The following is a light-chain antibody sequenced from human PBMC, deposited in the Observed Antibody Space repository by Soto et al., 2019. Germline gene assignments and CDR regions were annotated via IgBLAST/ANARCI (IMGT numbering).Light chain of an antibody. CDR2: EVS. CDR3: SSYTSSSTPDV. J-gene: IGLJ1*01. V-gene: IGLV2-14*01. Sequence: QSALTQPASVSGSPGQSITISCTGTSSDVGGYNYVSWYQQQAGKAPKLMIYEVSNRPSEVSNRFSGSKSSNTASLTNSGLKADDEADYYCSSYTSSSTPDVFGTGTKVTVL. CDR1: SSDVGGYNY.